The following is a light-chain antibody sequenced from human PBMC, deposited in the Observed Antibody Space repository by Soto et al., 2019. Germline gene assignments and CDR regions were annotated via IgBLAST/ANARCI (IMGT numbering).Light chain of an antibody. V-gene: IGKV1-39*01. J-gene: IGKJ2*01. CDR1: QSISSY. CDR3: QQSYSTPYT. CDR2: AAS. Sequence: DIQMTQSPSSLSASVGDRVTITCRASQSISSYLNWYQQKPGKAPKLLIYAASSLQSGVPSRFSGSGSGADFNLTISSLQPEDFETYHCQQSYSTPYTFGKGTKLDIK.